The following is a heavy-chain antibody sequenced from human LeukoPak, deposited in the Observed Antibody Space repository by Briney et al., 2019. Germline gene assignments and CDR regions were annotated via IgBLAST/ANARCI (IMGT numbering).Heavy chain of an antibody. CDR2: TYYRSKWYN. CDR1: GDSVSSNSAA. Sequence: SQTLSLTCAISGDSVSSNSAAWNWIRQSPSRGLEWLGRTYYRSKWYNDYAVSVKSRITINPDTSKNQFSLKLSSVTAADTAVYYCARVPYDFWSGSTRYYFDYWGQGTLVTVSS. CDR3: ARVPYDFWSGSTRYYFDY. J-gene: IGHJ4*02. D-gene: IGHD3-3*01. V-gene: IGHV6-1*01.